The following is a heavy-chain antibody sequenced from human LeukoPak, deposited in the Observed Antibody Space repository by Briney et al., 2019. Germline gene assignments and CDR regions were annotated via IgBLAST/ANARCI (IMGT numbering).Heavy chain of an antibody. D-gene: IGHD3-22*01. Sequence: GGSLRLSCAASGFTFSSYGMHWVRQAPGKGLEWVAFIRYDGSNKYYADSAKGRFTISRDNSKNTLYLQMNSLRAEDTAVYYCAKDSGDSSERRFGSDYWGQGTLVTVSS. CDR3: AKDSGDSSERRFGSDY. J-gene: IGHJ4*02. CDR1: GFTFSSYG. CDR2: IRYDGSNK. V-gene: IGHV3-30*02.